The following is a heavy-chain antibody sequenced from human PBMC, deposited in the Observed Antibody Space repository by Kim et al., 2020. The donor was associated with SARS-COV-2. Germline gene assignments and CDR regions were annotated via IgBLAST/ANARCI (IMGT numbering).Heavy chain of an antibody. V-gene: IGHV4-39*01. CDR2: IYYGDYT. CDR3: ARLGGDRRYYGLDV. J-gene: IGHJ6*02. CDR1: GGSLSHSTYY. Sequence: SETLSLTCTVSGGSLSHSTYYWAWVRQSPGKGLDYIGAIYYGDYTYYNPSFKSRVTMSIDTSKNQFSLRLTSVTAADTAVYFCARLGGDRRYYGLDVWGQGTTFSVSS.